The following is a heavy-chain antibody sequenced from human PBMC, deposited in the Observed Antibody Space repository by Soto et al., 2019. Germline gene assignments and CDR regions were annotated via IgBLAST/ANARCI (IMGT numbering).Heavy chain of an antibody. D-gene: IGHD2-21*02. J-gene: IGHJ5*02. CDR3: ARVGTLNWFDP. Sequence: QLVQSGAEVKKPGSSVKVSCKASGGTFSSYAISWVRQAPGQGLEWMWGIIPIFGPAKYAQKFQGRVTITADASTSTAYMELSSLRSEATAVYDCARVGTLNWFDPWGQGTLVTVSS. CDR2: IIPIFGPA. CDR1: GGTFSSYA. V-gene: IGHV1-69*01.